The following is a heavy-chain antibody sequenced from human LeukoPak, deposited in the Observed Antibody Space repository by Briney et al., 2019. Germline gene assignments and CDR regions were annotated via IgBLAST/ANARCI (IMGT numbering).Heavy chain of an antibody. CDR1: GGSFSGYY. V-gene: IGHV4-34*01. D-gene: IGHD4-17*01. CDR2: VYHTGTT. Sequence: SETLSLTCAVYGGSFSGYYWSWIRQPPGKGLEWIGEVYHTGTTNYNPSLKSRVTISLGTSENQFSLKLSSVNAADTAVYYCARGYGALGLWAFDIWGQGTVVTISS. J-gene: IGHJ3*02. CDR3: ARGYGALGLWAFDI.